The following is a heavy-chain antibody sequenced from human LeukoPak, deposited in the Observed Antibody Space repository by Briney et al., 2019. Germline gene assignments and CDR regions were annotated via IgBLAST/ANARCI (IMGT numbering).Heavy chain of an antibody. CDR2: ISGSGGST. V-gene: IGHV3-23*01. CDR3: AKVRGNKIAVAGPYDY. Sequence: GGSLRLSCAASGFTFSSYGMSWVRQAPGKGLEWVSAISGSGGSTYYADSVKGRFTISRDNSKNTLYLQMNSLRAEDTAVYYCAKVRGNKIAVAGPYDYWGQGTLVTVSS. J-gene: IGHJ4*02. D-gene: IGHD6-19*01. CDR1: GFTFSSYG.